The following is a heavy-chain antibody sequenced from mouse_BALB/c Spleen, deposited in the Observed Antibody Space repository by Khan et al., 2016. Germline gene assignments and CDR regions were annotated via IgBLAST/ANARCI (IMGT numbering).Heavy chain of an antibody. CDR1: GYTLANYG. D-gene: IGHD2-1*01. CDR3: ARDFGNYWYFDV. Sequence: QIQLVQSGPELKKPGETVKISCRASGYTLANYGVIWVKQAPGKGLKWMVWINTYTGETIYTDDFKGRFAFSLHTSANIVYLEINNLKNEDTAAYFCARDFGNYWYFDVWGAGTTVTVSS. J-gene: IGHJ1*01. CDR2: INTYTGET. V-gene: IGHV9-3-1*01.